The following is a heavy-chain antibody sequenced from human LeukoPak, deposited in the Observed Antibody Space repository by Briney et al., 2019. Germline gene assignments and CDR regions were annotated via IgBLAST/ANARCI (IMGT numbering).Heavy chain of an antibody. V-gene: IGHV1-3*01. CDR2: INAGNGNT. Sequence: APVKVSCKASGYTFTSYAMHWVRQAPGQRLEWMGWINAGNGNTKYSQKFQGRVTITRDTSASTAYMELSSLRSEDTAVYYCARDQDSSGNPYNWFDPWGQGTLVTVSS. D-gene: IGHD3-22*01. CDR3: ARDQDSSGNPYNWFDP. CDR1: GYTFTSYA. J-gene: IGHJ5*02.